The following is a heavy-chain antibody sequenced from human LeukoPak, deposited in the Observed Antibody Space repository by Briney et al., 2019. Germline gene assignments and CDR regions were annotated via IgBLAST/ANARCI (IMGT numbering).Heavy chain of an antibody. V-gene: IGHV3-7*01. CDR1: GFTFNKYW. D-gene: IGHD5-18*01. J-gene: IGHJ4*02. Sequence: GGSLRLSCAASGFTFNKYWVIWLRQARGKGLEGVANIKQGGSEKNYVDSVKGRFTISRDNAENSLYLQMNRLRAEDTAVYFCASVDDQSSYRPEGHWGQGTLVTVSS. CDR2: IKQGGSEK. CDR3: ASVDDQSSYRPEGH.